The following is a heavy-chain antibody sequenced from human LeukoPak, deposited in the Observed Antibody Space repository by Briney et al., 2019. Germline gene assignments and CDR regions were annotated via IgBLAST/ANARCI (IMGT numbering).Heavy chain of an antibody. CDR3: ARDRETDRGDAYCGGDCYSYYFDY. CDR2: IYTSGST. V-gene: IGHV4-61*02. D-gene: IGHD2-21*02. Sequence: ASQTLSLTCTVSGASITGGSYYWSWIRQPAGKGLEWIGRIYTSGSTNYNPSLKSRVTISVDTSKNQFSLQLNSVTPEDTAVYYCARDRETDRGDAYCGGDCYSYYFDYWGQGTLVTVSS. J-gene: IGHJ4*02. CDR1: GASITGGSYY.